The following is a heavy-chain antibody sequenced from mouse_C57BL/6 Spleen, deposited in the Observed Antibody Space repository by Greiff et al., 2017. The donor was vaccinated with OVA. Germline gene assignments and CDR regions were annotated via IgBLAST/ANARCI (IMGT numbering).Heavy chain of an antibody. CDR2: FYPGSGSI. Sequence: QVQLQQSGAELVKPGASVKLSCKASGYTFTEYTIHWVKQRSGQGLEWIGWFYPGSGSIKYNEKFKDKATLTADKSSSTVYMELSRLTSEDSAVYFCARHEGSGPYDYEEAWFAYWGQGTLVTVSA. V-gene: IGHV1-62-2*01. J-gene: IGHJ3*01. D-gene: IGHD2-4*01. CDR3: ARHEGSGPYDYEEAWFAY. CDR1: GYTFTEYT.